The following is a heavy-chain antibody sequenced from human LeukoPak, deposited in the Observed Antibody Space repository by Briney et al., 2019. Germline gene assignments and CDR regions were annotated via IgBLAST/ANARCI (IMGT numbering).Heavy chain of an antibody. CDR2: ISRDESNK. V-gene: IGHV3-30*03. CDR3: ARVRYCSGGSCYFYNAMDV. Sequence: GRSLRLSCAASGFFVTTYGIHWVRQAPGKGLEWVAVISRDESNKYYGDFVKGRFTISRDNSKNTLYLHMNSLRAEDTAVYYCARVRYCSGGSCYFYNAMDVWGQGTTVTVSS. D-gene: IGHD2-15*01. CDR1: GFFVTTYG. J-gene: IGHJ6*02.